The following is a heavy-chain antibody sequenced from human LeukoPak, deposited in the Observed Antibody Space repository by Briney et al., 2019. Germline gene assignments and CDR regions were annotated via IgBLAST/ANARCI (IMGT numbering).Heavy chain of an antibody. V-gene: IGHV4-39*01. CDR2: IYYSGNT. Sequence: SETLSLTCTVSGVSISSSNSYWGWIRQPPGKGLEWIGSIYYSGNTYYNASLKSQVSISIDTSKNQFSLRLTSVTAADTAVYYCAGLFGPTDYYGSGSYGASAFDIWGQGTMVTVSS. CDR1: GVSISSSNSY. D-gene: IGHD3-10*01. J-gene: IGHJ3*02. CDR3: AGLFGPTDYYGSGSYGASAFDI.